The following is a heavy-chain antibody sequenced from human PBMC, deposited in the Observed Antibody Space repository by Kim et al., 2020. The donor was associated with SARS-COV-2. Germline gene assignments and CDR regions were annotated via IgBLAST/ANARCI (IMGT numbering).Heavy chain of an antibody. CDR2: IGSSGSGT. D-gene: IGHD6-19*01. J-gene: IGHJ5*02. CDR3: AKAASSGWNHWFDP. Sequence: GGSLRLSCAASGFTVYSYAMNWVRQAPGKGLEWVSVIGSSGSGTYYADSVKGRFTISRDNSKNTLYLQMNSLRDEDTAVYHCAKAASSGWNHWFDPWGQGTLVTVSS. V-gene: IGHV3-23*01. CDR1: GFTVYSYA.